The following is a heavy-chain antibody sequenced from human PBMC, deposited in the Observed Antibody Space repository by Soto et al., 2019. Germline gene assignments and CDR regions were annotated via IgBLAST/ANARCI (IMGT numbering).Heavy chain of an antibody. V-gene: IGHV3-53*04. Sequence: EVQLVESGGGLVQPGGSLRLSCAASGFTVSSNYMSWVRQAPGKGLEWVSVIYSGGSTYYADSVKGRFTISRHNSKNTVYLQMNSLRAEDTAVYYCARDMGRGLIDYWGQGTLVTVSS. CDR2: IYSGGST. CDR3: ARDMGRGLIDY. D-gene: IGHD2-15*01. J-gene: IGHJ4*02. CDR1: GFTVSSNY.